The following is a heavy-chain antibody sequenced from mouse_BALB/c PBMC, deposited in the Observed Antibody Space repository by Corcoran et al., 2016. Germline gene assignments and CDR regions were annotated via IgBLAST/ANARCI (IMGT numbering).Heavy chain of an antibody. V-gene: IGHV9-3-1*01. CDR1: GYTFTNYG. Sequence: QIQLVQSGPELKKPGETVKISCKASGYTFTNYGMNWVKQAPGKGLKWMGWINTYTGEPTYADDFKVRFAFSLETSASTAYLQINNLKNEDTATYFCARTELDYYAMDYWGQGTSVTVSS. J-gene: IGHJ4*01. CDR2: INTYTGEP. D-gene: IGHD4-1*01. CDR3: ARTELDYYAMDY.